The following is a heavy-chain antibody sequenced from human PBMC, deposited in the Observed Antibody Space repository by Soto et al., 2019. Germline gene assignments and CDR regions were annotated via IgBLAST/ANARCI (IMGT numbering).Heavy chain of an antibody. J-gene: IGHJ6*03. CDR3: AKAGPLLLDIVVLPAASHYYYYMDV. CDR2: ISGSGGST. Sequence: PGGSLRLSCAASGFTFSSYAMSWVRQAPGKGLEWVPAISGSGGSTYYADSVKGRFTISRDNSKNTLYLQMNSLRAEDTAVYYCAKAGPLLLDIVVLPAASHYYYYMDVPGKRTTVTGSS. D-gene: IGHD2-2*01. CDR1: GFTFSSYA. V-gene: IGHV3-23*01.